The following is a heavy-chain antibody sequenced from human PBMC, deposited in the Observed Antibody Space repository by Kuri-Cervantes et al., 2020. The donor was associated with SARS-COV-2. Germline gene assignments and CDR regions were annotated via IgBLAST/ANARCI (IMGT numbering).Heavy chain of an antibody. D-gene: IGHD3-16*01. Sequence: SVKVSCKASGVTFNTETFSWVRQAPGQGLEWMGRIVPILGLPNYAQKFQGRVIITADHSTSTVYMELSSLSSEDTAMYYCARERGGDTVYWLDPWGQGTLVTVSS. CDR3: ARERGGDTVYWLDP. V-gene: IGHV1-69*04. CDR1: GVTFNTET. J-gene: IGHJ5*02. CDR2: IVPILGLP.